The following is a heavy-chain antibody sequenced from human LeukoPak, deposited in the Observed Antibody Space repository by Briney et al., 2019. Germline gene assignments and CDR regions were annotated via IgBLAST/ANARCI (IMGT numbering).Heavy chain of an antibody. D-gene: IGHD6-13*01. CDR2: ISGSGGSI. CDR1: GFTFTNYA. J-gene: IGHJ4*02. CDR3: AKVETAAAATLRGFDY. V-gene: IGHV3-23*01. Sequence: GGSLRLSCAASGFTFTNYAMSWVRQAPGKGLEWVSGISGSGGSIDYADSVKGRFTISRDNSKNMVYLQMNSLRAEDTAVYYCAKVETAAAATLRGFDYWGQGTLVTVSS.